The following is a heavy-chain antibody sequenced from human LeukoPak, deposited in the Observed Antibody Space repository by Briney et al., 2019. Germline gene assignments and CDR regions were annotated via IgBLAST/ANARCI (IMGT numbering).Heavy chain of an antibody. J-gene: IGHJ6*02. CDR1: GDSVSSNSAA. D-gene: IGHD6-13*01. Sequence: SQTLSFNCAVYGDSVSSNSAAWNWIRQSPSRGLEWLGRTYYRSKGYNDYAVSVKSRITITRDTSKNQLSLRLDSVTPEDTAVYYCARERAIAAAGFRAVLYYYGMDVWGQGTTVTVSS. CDR2: TYYRSKGYN. CDR3: ARERAIAAAGFRAVLYYYGMDV. V-gene: IGHV6-1*01.